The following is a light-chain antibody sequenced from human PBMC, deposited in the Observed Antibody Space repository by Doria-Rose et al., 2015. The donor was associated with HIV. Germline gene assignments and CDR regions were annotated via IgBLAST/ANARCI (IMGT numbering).Light chain of an antibody. CDR3: HQYGTSWT. V-gene: IGKV3-20*01. CDR1: QSFSSTY. Sequence: TQSPGTPSLSPGERATLSFRASQSFSSTYLAWYQQKPGQAPSLLIYDGSTRATGIPDRFSASGSGTDFTLTINRLEPEDFALYYCHQYGTSWTFGQGTKVEI. J-gene: IGKJ1*01. CDR2: DGS.